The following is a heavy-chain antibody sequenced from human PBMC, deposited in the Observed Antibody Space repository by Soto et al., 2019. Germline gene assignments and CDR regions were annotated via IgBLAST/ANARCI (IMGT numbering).Heavy chain of an antibody. D-gene: IGHD6-6*01. J-gene: IGHJ5*02. CDR3: AKDRTSIAARPGRWFDP. Sequence: LSLTCAASGFTFSSYAMSWVRQAPGKGLEWVSAISGSGGSTYYADSVKGRFTISRDNSKNTLYLQMNSLRAEDTAVYYCAKDRTSIAARPGRWFDPWGQGTLVTVSS. CDR1: GFTFSSYA. CDR2: ISGSGGST. V-gene: IGHV3-23*01.